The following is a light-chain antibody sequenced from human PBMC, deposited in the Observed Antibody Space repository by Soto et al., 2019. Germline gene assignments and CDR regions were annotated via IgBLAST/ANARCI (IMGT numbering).Light chain of an antibody. J-gene: IGKJ4*01. V-gene: IGKV1-33*01. CDR1: QDISNY. CDR2: DAS. CDR3: QQWIT. Sequence: DIKMTQSPSSLSASVGDRVTITCQASQDISNYLNWYQQKPGKAPKLLIYDASNLETGVPSRFSGSGSGTAFTFTISSLQPEYIATYYCQQWITFGGGTKVEIK.